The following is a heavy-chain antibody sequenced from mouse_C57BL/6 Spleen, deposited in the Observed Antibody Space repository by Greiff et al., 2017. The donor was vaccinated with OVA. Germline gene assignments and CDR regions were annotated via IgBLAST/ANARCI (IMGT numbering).Heavy chain of an antibody. CDR2: FHPYNDDT. CDR1: GYTFTTYP. D-gene: IGHD1-1*01. V-gene: IGHV1-47*01. Sequence: QVQLQQSGAELVKPGASVKMSCKASGYTFTTYPIEWMKQNHGKSLEWIGNFHPYNDDTKYNEKFKGKATLTVEKSSSTVYLELSRLTSDDSAVYCCERRDYGSSRGFAYWGQGTLVTVSA. J-gene: IGHJ3*01. CDR3: ERRDYGSSRGFAY.